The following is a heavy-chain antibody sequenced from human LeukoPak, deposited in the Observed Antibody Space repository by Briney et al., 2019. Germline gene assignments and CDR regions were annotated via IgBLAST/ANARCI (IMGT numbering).Heavy chain of an antibody. V-gene: IGHV1-2*02. D-gene: IGHD6-19*01. J-gene: IGHJ5*02. CDR1: GYTFTCYY. CDR3: ARERSIAVAGRWFDP. CDR2: INPNSGGT. Sequence: ASVKVSCKASGYTFTCYYMHWVRQAPGQGREWMGWINPNSGGTNYAQKFQGRVTMTRDTSISTAYMELSRLRSDDTAVYYCARERSIAVAGRWFDPWGQGTLVTVSS.